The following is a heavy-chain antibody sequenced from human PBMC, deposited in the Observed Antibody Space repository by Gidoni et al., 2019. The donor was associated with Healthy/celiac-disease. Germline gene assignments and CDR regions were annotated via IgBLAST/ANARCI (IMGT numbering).Heavy chain of an antibody. Sequence: QVQLQEAGPGLGKPSQTLSRTGTVSGGAISSGAYYWSWIRQHPGKGLEWIGYLYYRGCSSYNPSLKSRVTISVDPSKNQFSLKLSSVTAADTAVYYCARDEGDGYFDYWGQGTLVTVSS. V-gene: IGHV4-31*03. CDR2: LYYRGCS. CDR3: ARDEGDGYFDY. J-gene: IGHJ4*02. CDR1: GGAISSGAYY. D-gene: IGHD1-26*01.